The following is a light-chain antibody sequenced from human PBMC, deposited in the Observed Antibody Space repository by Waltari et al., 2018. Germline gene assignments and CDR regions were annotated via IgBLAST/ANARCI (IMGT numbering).Light chain of an antibody. Sequence: QSVLTQPPSVSGAPGQRVTIPCPGSSSNIAAGFDVHWYQQLPGTAPKLLIYGNSNRPSGVPDRFSGSKSGASASLAFTGLQAEDEAVYYCQSYDSSLSGWVFGGGTKLTVL. CDR2: GNS. CDR3: QSYDSSLSGWV. V-gene: IGLV1-40*01. J-gene: IGLJ2*01. CDR1: SSNIAAGFD.